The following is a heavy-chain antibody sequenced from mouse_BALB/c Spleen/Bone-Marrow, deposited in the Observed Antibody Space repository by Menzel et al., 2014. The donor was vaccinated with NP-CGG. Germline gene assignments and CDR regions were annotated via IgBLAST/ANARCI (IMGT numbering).Heavy chain of an antibody. D-gene: IGHD1-2*01. Sequence: VQLQQSGAELVMPGASVKMSCKASGYTFTDYWMHWVKQRPGQGLEWIGAIDTSDSYTSYNQKFKGKATLTVDESSSTAYMQRSSLTSEDSAVYFCARSACYWYFEVWGAGTTVTVSS. CDR1: GYTFTDYW. V-gene: IGHV1-69*01. CDR3: ARSACYWYFEV. J-gene: IGHJ1*01. CDR2: IDTSDSYT.